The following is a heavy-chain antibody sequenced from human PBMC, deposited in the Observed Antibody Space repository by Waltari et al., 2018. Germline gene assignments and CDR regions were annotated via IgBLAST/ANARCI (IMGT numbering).Heavy chain of an antibody. Sequence: QVQLVQSGAEVKKPGSSVKVSCKASGGTFSSYAISWVRQAPGQGLEWMGRIIPIFGTENYEQKFQGRVTITADKSTSTAYMELSSLRSEDTAVYYCARDGYSSGDFYYYGMDVWGQGTTVTVSS. V-gene: IGHV1-69*08. J-gene: IGHJ6*02. CDR3: ARDGYSSGDFYYYGMDV. CDR2: IIPIFGTE. D-gene: IGHD6-19*01. CDR1: GGTFSSYA.